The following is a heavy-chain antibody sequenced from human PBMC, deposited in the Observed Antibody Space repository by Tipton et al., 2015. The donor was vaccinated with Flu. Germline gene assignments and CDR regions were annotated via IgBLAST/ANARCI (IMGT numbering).Heavy chain of an antibody. V-gene: IGHV4-34*01. D-gene: IGHD2-15*01. J-gene: IGHJ3*02. CDR2: INHSGST. CDR1: GGSFSGYY. CDR3: AKHCSGGSCSHAFDI. Sequence: LRLSCAVYGGSFSGYYWSWIRQPPGKGLEWVGEINHSGSTNYNPSLKSRVTISVDTSKNQFSLKLTSVTAADTAVYYCAKHCSGGSCSHAFDIWDQG.